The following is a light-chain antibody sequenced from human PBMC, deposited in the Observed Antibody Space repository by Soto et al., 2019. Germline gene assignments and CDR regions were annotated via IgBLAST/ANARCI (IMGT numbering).Light chain of an antibody. J-gene: IGKJ1*01. Sequence: EIVLTQSPGTLSLAPGERATLSCRASQSVSSSYLAWYQQKPGQAPRLLIYGASTRATGIPARFSGSGSGTDFTLTISSLQPEDFASYYCQQSFSTPPTFGQGTKVDI. CDR2: GAS. CDR3: QQSFSTPPT. CDR1: QSVSSSY. V-gene: IGKV3-20*01.